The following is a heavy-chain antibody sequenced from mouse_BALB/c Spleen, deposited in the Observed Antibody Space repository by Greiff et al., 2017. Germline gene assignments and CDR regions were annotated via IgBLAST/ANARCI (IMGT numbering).Heavy chain of an antibody. CDR3: AKERTTARAMDY. CDR2: ILPGSGST. V-gene: IGHV1-9*01. J-gene: IGHJ4*01. D-gene: IGHD1-2*01. CDR1: GYIFSSYW. Sequence: QVQLQQSGAELMKPGASVKISCKATGYIFSSYWIEWVKQRPGHGLVWIGEILPGSGSTNCNEKFKGKATFTADTSSNTAYMQLNSLTSEDSAVYYCAKERTTARAMDYWGQGTSVTVSS.